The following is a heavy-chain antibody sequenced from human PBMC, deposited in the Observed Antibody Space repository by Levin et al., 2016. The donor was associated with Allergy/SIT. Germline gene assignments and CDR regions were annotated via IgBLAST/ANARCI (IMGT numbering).Heavy chain of an antibody. D-gene: IGHD3-22*01. Sequence: SETLSLTCTVSGGSISSYYWSWIRQPPGKGLEWIGYIYYSGSTNYNPSLKSRVTISVDKSKNQFSLKLSSVTAADTAVYYCARGFYDSSGSYAFDIWGQGTMVTVSS. CDR3: ARGFYDSSGSYAFDI. CDR1: GGSISSYY. J-gene: IGHJ3*02. V-gene: IGHV4-59*12. CDR2: IYYSGST.